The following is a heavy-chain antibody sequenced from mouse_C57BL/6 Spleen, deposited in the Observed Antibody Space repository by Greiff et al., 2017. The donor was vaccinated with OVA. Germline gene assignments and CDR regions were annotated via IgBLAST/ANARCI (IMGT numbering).Heavy chain of an antibody. V-gene: IGHV7-3*01. CDR3: ARYFYAMDY. CDR2: IRNKANGYTS. CDR1: GFTFTDYY. J-gene: IGHJ4*01. Sequence: EVQVVESGGGLVQPGGSLSLSCAASGFTFTDYYMSWVRQPPGKALEWLGFIRNKANGYTSEYSASVKGRFTNSRDNSQSILYLQMNALRAEDSATYYCARYFYAMDYWGQGTSVTVSS.